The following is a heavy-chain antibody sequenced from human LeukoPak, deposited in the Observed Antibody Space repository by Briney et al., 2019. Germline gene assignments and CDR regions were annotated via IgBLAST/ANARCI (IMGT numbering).Heavy chain of an antibody. D-gene: IGHD2-2*01. CDR3: ARAASRYCSSTSCYPGY. CDR2: INPNIPGT. CDR1: GYTFTGYY. Sequence: ASVRVSCKASGYTFTGYYMHWGRQAPGEGLEGMGWINPNIPGTNYAQKFQGRVPMPSDTSISTAYMELRRLRSDDTAVYYCARAASRYCSSTSCYPGYWGQGTLVTVSS. J-gene: IGHJ4*02. V-gene: IGHV1-2*02.